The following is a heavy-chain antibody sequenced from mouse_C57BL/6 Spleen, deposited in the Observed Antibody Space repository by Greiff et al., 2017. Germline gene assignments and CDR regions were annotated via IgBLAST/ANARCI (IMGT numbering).Heavy chain of an antibody. CDR2: ITPSSGYT. CDR3: AREGDYDLYAMDY. Sequence: VQLQQSGAELAKPGASVKLSCKASGYTFTSYRMHWVKQRPGQGLEWIGYITPSSGYTKYNQKFKDKATLTADKSSSTAYMQLSSLTYEDSAVYYCAREGDYDLYAMDYWGQGTSVTVSS. CDR1: GYTFTSYR. D-gene: IGHD2-4*01. V-gene: IGHV1-7*01. J-gene: IGHJ4*01.